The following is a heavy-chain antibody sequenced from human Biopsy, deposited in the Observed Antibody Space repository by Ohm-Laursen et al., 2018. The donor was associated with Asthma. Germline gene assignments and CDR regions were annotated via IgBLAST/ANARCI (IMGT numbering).Heavy chain of an antibody. CDR1: GGSFRGYY. Sequence: SDTLSLTCAVYGGSFRGYYWTWIRQPPGKGLEWIGEVAHTGNANYNPSLKSRVTISVDTTKNQFSLKLTSVTAADTAVYYCARGPELDVWGQGTTVTVSS. J-gene: IGHJ6*02. CDR3: ARGPELDV. V-gene: IGHV4-34*01. CDR2: VAHTGNA.